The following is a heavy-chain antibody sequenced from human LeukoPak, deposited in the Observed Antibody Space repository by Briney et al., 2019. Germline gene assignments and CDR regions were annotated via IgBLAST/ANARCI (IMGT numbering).Heavy chain of an antibody. J-gene: IGHJ4*02. V-gene: IGHV3-7*03. D-gene: IGHD5-18*01. CDR2: IKEDGSEK. Sequence: GGSLRLSCAASGFTFRSYWMSWVRQAPGKGLEWVANIKEDGSEKYYVDSVKGRFTISRDSAKNSLYLQMNSRRVEDTAVYYCARDHNYGSDYWGQGTLVTVSS. CDR3: ARDHNYGSDY. CDR1: GFTFRSYW.